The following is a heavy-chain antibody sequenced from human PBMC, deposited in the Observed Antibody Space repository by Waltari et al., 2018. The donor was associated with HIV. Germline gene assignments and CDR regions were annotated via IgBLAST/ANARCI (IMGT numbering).Heavy chain of an antibody. Sequence: EVQLVESGGGSVQPGGSLRLSCAASGFTVSSYWMFWVRQVPGKGLVWVSRIKSEGSSATYADSVKSRFTMSRDNAKNTLYLQMNSLRAEDTAMYYCTRGNGHAFDLWGQGTMVTVSS. J-gene: IGHJ3*01. CDR1: GFTVSSYW. V-gene: IGHV3-74*01. CDR2: IKSEGSSA. D-gene: IGHD2-8*01. CDR3: TRGNGHAFDL.